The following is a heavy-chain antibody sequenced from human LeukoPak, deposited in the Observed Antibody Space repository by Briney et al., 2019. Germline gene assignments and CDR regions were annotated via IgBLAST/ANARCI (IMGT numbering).Heavy chain of an antibody. CDR2: ISTSSSYT. CDR3: ARDLGSGWYGAVDY. D-gene: IGHD6-19*01. CDR1: GFTFSDYY. Sequence: PGGSLRLSCAASGFTFSDYYMSWIRQAPGNGLEWGSYISTSSSYTNYADSVKGRFTISRDNAKNSLFLQMNSLRAEDTAVYYCARDLGSGWYGAVDYWGQGTLVTVSS. V-gene: IGHV3-11*05. J-gene: IGHJ4*02.